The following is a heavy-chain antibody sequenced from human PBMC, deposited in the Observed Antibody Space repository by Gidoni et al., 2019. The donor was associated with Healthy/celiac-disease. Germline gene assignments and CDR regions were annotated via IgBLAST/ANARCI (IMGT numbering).Heavy chain of an antibody. CDR3: AQGGGWRPMGY. CDR2: ISGSGGST. CDR1: GFTFSSYA. D-gene: IGHD6-19*01. V-gene: IGHV3-23*01. Sequence: EVQLLESGGGLVQPGGSLRLSCAASGFTFSSYAMSWVRQAPGKGLEWVSAISGSGGSTYYADSVKGRFTISRDNSKNTLYLQMNSRRAEDTAVYYCAQGGGWRPMGYWGQGTLVTVSS. J-gene: IGHJ4*02.